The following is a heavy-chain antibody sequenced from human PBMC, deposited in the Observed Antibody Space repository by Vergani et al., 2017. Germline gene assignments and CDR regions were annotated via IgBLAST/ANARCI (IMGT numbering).Heavy chain of an antibody. CDR2: IYYSGST. V-gene: IGHV4-31*03. Sequence: QVQLQESGPGLVKPSQTLSLTCTVSGGYISSGGYYWSWIRQHPGKGLEWIGYIYYSGSTYYNPSLKCRVTISIDTSKHQFSVKLSSVTASDTAVYYCARAFSTVYGMDVWGQGTTVTVSS. J-gene: IGHJ6*02. CDR1: GGYISSGGYY. CDR3: ARAFSTVYGMDV. D-gene: IGHD4-17*01.